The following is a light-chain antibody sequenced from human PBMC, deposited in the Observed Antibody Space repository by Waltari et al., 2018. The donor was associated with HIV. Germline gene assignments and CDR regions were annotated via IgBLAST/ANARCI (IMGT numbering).Light chain of an antibody. CDR1: QSVSSSY. J-gene: IGKJ1*01. CDR2: GAS. Sequence: EIVLTKSPGTLSLSPGERATLSCRASQSVSSSYLAWYQQTRSQAPRLLIYGASSRATGIPDRFSGSGSGTDFTLTISRLEPEDVAVYYCQQYGDSRWTFGQGTKVEIK. CDR3: QQYGDSRWT. V-gene: IGKV3-20*01.